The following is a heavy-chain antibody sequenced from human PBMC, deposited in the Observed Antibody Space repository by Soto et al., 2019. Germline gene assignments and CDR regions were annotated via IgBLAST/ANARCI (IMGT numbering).Heavy chain of an antibody. D-gene: IGHD3-9*01. CDR2: IYYSGST. V-gene: IGHV4-59*01. Sequence: PSETLSLTCTVSGDSISSYYWSWIRQPPGKGLEWIGYIYYSGSTNYNPSLKSRVTISVDTSKNQFSLKLSSVTAADTAVYYFARLPSDFLTKFPFFCFAPWGQGTLVTVSS. CDR3: ARLPSDFLTKFPFFCFAP. CDR1: GDSISSYY. J-gene: IGHJ5*02.